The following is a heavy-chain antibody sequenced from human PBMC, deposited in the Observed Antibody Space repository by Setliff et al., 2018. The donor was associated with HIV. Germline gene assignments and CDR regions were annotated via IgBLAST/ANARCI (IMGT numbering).Heavy chain of an antibody. CDR1: GFTVSTYY. J-gene: IGHJ4*02. V-gene: IGHV3-66*02. D-gene: IGHD3-10*01. Sequence: GGSLRLSCAASGFTVSTYYMSWVRQAPGKGLEWVSTIYSDGSTYHADSVNGRFTLSRDISENALYLQIDSLRPEDTAFYYCARLRLYNSALDYWGQGTLVTVSS. CDR2: IYSDGST. CDR3: ARLRLYNSALDY.